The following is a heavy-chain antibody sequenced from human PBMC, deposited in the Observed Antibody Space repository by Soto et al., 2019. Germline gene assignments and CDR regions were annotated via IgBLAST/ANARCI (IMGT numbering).Heavy chain of an antibody. D-gene: IGHD3-22*01. V-gene: IGHV3-30*18. CDR2: ISYDGRNK. CDR3: AKEYYDSSGYYYDY. Sequence: GGSLRLSCAASGFTFSTYGMHWVRQAPGKGLEWVAVISYDGRNKYYADSVKGRFTISRDNSKNTLYLQMNSLRAEDTAVYYCAKEYYDSSGYYYDYWGQGTLVTVSS. J-gene: IGHJ4*02. CDR1: GFTFSTYG.